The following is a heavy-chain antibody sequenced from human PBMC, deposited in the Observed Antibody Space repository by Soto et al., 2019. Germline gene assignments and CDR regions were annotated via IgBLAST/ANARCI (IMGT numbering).Heavy chain of an antibody. D-gene: IGHD1-1*01. CDR2: ISSSGSTI. Sequence: GGSLRLSCAASGFTFSSYEMNWVRQAPGKGLEWVSYISSSGSTIYYADSVKGRFTISRDNAKNSLYLQMNSLRAEDTAVYYCARDRRYGAGYYYYGMDVWGQGTTVTVSS. CDR3: ARDRRYGAGYYYYGMDV. CDR1: GFTFSSYE. J-gene: IGHJ6*02. V-gene: IGHV3-48*03.